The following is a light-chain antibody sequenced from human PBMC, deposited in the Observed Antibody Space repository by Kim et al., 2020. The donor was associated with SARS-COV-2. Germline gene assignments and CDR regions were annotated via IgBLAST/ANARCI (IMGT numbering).Light chain of an antibody. V-gene: IGLV3-19*01. J-gene: IGLJ3*02. CDR2: GKN. Sequence: SSELTQDPAVSVALGQTVRITCQGDSLRDYDASWYQKKPGQAPVLVFYGKNNRPSGIPDRFSGSRSGDTSSLTITGAQAEDEADYYCNFQDSRGSSLVVFGGGTQLTVL. CDR3: NFQDSRGSSLVV. CDR1: SLRDYD.